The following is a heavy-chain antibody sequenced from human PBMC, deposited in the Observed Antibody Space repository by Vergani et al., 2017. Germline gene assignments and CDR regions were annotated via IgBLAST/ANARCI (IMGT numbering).Heavy chain of an antibody. V-gene: IGHV5-51*01. J-gene: IGHJ4*02. CDR2: IHPADSDT. CDR1: GYSFTNYW. CDR3: ARLYGRDSSGSKYFDY. Sequence: EVQLVQSGAEVKKPGESLKISCQLSGYSFTNYWIGWVRQMPGKGLEWMGIIHPADSDTRSSLSFQGQVTISVDKSISTAYLQRSSLRASDSAMYYCARLYGRDSSGSKYFDYWGQGTLVTVSS. D-gene: IGHD3-22*01.